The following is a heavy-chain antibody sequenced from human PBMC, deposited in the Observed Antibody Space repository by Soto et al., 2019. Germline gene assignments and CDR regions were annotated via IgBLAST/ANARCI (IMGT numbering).Heavy chain of an antibody. D-gene: IGHD3-22*01. Sequence: QVQLQESGPGLVKPSQTLSLTCTGSGGSISSSGYYWSWIRQHPGKGLEWIGYMYYSWSTYYNPALKCRVNISVGTSKNQFSLKLSAVNAADTAVYYRADERHVDSSGWVYGMDRWCQGTTVTVS. CDR3: ADERHVDSSGWVYGMDR. V-gene: IGHV4-31*03. CDR1: GGSISSSGYY. J-gene: IGHJ6*02. CDR2: MYYSWST.